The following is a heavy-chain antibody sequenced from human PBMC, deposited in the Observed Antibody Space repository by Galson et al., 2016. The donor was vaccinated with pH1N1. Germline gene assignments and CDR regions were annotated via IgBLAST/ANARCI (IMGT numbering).Heavy chain of an antibody. V-gene: IGHV3-11*06. J-gene: IGHJ4*02. CDR3: ARTRGYSYGSFDY. CDR1: GLIFSDYY. D-gene: IGHD5-18*01. CDR2: ISSSSIYT. Sequence: SLRLSCAASGLIFSDYYMNWIRQAPGKGLEWVSYISSSSIYTHYADSVKGRFTISRDNARNSLYLQMNSLRAEDAAVYYCARTRGYSYGSFDYWGQGTLVTVSS.